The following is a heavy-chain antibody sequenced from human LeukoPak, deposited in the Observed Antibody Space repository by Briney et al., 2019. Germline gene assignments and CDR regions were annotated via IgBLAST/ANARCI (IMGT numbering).Heavy chain of an antibody. V-gene: IGHV4-30-4*08. Sequence: SETLSLTCTVSGGSISSGDYYWSWIRQPPGKGLEWIGYIYYSGSTYYNPSLKSRVTISVDTSMNQFSLKLSSVTAADTAVYYCARGPRESIAAPLRANWFDPWGQGTLVTVSS. CDR3: ARGPRESIAAPLRANWFDP. CDR1: GGSISSGDYY. D-gene: IGHD6-6*01. J-gene: IGHJ5*02. CDR2: IYYSGST.